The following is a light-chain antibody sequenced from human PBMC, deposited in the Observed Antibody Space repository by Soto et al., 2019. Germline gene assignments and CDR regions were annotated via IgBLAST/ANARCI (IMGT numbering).Light chain of an antibody. V-gene: IGKV3-15*01. Sequence: EIVLTQSPGTLSLSPGDTATLSCRASQSVPSNYLAWYQQKGGQAPRLLIYGLSIRAPGVPARFSVSGSGTEFTLTISSLQSEDFAVYFCQQYYDWPTFGQGTRVEVK. J-gene: IGKJ1*01. CDR1: QSVPSNY. CDR3: QQYYDWPT. CDR2: GLS.